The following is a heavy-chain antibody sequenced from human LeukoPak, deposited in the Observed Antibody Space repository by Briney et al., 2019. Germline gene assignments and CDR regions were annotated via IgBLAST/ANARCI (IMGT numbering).Heavy chain of an antibody. J-gene: IGHJ4*02. Sequence: SVKVSCKASGGTFSSYAISWVRQAPGQGLEWMRGIIPIFGTANYAQKFQGRVTITADESTSTAYMELSSLRSEDTAVYYCAREYCGGDCYDYYFDYWGQGTLVTVSS. CDR3: AREYCGGDCYDYYFDY. D-gene: IGHD2-21*02. CDR1: GGTFSSYA. CDR2: IIPIFGTA. V-gene: IGHV1-69*13.